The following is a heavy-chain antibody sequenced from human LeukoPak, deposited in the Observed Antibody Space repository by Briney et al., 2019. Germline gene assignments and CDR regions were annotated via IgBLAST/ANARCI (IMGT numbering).Heavy chain of an antibody. CDR1: GFTFSSYE. D-gene: IGHD2-15*01. V-gene: IGHV3-48*03. J-gene: IGHJ3*02. CDR2: ISSSGSTI. Sequence: GGSLRLSCAASGFTFSSYEMNWVRQAPGKGLEWVSYISSSGSTIYYADSVKGRFTISRDDDKNSLYLQMNSLRAEDTAVYYCAGLVAVAFDIWGQGTMVTVSS. CDR3: AGLVAVAFDI.